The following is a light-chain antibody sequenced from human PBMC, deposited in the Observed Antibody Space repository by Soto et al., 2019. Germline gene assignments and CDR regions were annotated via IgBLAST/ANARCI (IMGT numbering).Light chain of an antibody. Sequence: QSVLTQPPSASGTPGQRVTISCSGSNSNIGSNTVNWYQQLPGTAPKLLIYTDNQRPSGVSDRFSGSKSGTSASLAISGLRSEDEADYYCATWDDTLNGPHVVFGGVTKVTVL. CDR3: ATWDDTLNGPHVV. CDR2: TDN. J-gene: IGLJ2*01. V-gene: IGLV1-44*01. CDR1: NSNIGSNT.